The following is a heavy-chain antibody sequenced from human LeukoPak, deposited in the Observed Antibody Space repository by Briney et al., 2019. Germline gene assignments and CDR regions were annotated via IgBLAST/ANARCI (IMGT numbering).Heavy chain of an antibody. V-gene: IGHV1-24*01. J-gene: IGHJ4*02. Sequence: ASVKVSCKVSGYTLTELSMHWVRHPPGKGLEWMGGFDPEDGETIYAQKFQSRVTMTEDTSTDTAYMELSSLRSDDTAVYYCATDLVGATPKFDYWGQGTLVTVSS. CDR1: GYTLTELS. CDR3: ATDLVGATPKFDY. D-gene: IGHD1-26*01. CDR2: FDPEDGET.